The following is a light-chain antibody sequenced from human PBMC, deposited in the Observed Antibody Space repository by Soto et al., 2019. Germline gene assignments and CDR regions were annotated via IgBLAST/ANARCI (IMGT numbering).Light chain of an antibody. CDR1: QSIFYSSNNKNY. CDR3: QQYHNWPPIT. CDR2: GAS. J-gene: IGKJ5*01. V-gene: IGKV4-1*01. Sequence: DIVMTQSPDSLAVSLGERATINCKSSQSIFYSSNNKNYLAWYQQKPGQAPRLLIYGASTRATGIPARFSGSGSGTEFTLTISNLQSEDFAVYFCQQYHNWPPITFGQGTRLEIK.